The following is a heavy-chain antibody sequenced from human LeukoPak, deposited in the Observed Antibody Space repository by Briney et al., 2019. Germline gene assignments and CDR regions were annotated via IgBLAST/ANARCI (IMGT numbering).Heavy chain of an antibody. CDR2: IIPILGIA. CDR1: GGTFSSYA. Sequence: SVKVFCKASGGTFSSYAISWVRQAPGQGLEWMGRIIPILGIANYAQKFQGRVTITADKSTSTAYMELSSLRSEDTAVYYCARDLGTSWSGNYYGMDVWGQGTTVTVSS. V-gene: IGHV1-69*04. CDR3: ARDLGTSWSGNYYGMDV. J-gene: IGHJ6*02. D-gene: IGHD2-2*01.